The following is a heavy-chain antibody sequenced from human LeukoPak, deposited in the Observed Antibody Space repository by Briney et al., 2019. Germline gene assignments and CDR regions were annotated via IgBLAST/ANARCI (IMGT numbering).Heavy chain of an antibody. D-gene: IGHD3-10*01. V-gene: IGHV4-59*01. J-gene: IGHJ6*03. Sequence: PSETLSLTCTVSGGSISSYYWNWIRQPPGKGLEWIGYIYYSGSTNYNPSLKSRVTISVDTSKNQFSLKLSSVTAADTAVYYCARVSRDGSGPYYYMDVWGKGTTVTVSS. CDR1: GGSISSYY. CDR3: ARVSRDGSGPYYYMDV. CDR2: IYYSGST.